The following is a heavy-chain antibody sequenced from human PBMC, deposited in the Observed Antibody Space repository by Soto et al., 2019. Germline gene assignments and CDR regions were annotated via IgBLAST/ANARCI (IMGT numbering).Heavy chain of an antibody. CDR3: ARPLRRGGSYALGLSNYGVHV. CDR2: ISFDGTNE. J-gene: IGHJ6*02. Sequence: GGSLRLSCAASGFSFSRYAMHWVRQAPSQGLEWVAVISFDGTNEYYADSVKGRFTISRGNSKNTLYLQMNSLRAEDTAVYYCARPLRRGGSYALGLSNYGVHVWGQGTTVTVSS. D-gene: IGHD2-15*01. V-gene: IGHV3-30-3*01. CDR1: GFSFSRYA.